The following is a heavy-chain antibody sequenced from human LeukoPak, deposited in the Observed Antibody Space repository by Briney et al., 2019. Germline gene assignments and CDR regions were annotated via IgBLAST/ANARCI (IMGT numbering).Heavy chain of an antibody. J-gene: IGHJ4*02. Sequence: SETLSLTCAVSDGSFSDYYWSWIRQPPGKGLEWIGEINHGGTTNYNPSLKSRATISIDTSRNQFSLILNSVTAADTAVYYCARDDFLEPLDHWGQGTLVIVSS. CDR2: INHGGTT. CDR1: DGSFSDYY. V-gene: IGHV4-34*01. CDR3: ARDDFLEPLDH. D-gene: IGHD1-1*01.